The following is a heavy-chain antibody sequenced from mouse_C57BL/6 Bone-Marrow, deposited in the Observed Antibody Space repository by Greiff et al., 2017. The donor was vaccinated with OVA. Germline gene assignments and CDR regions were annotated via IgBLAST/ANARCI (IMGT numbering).Heavy chain of an antibody. J-gene: IGHJ2*01. V-gene: IGHV1-15*01. CDR2: IDPETGGT. CDR3: TRRPVGFDY. CDR1: GYTFTDYE. Sequence: VKLVESGAELVRPGASVTLSCKASGYTFTDYEMHWVKQTPVHGLEWIGAIDPETGGTAYNQKFKGKAILTAAKSSSTAYMALRRLTSEDSAVYYSTRRPVGFDYWGQGTTLTVSS.